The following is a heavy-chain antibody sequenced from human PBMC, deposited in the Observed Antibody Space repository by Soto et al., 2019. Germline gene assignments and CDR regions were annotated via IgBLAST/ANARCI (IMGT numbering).Heavy chain of an antibody. V-gene: IGHV4-34*01. J-gene: IGHJ2*01. CDR3: ARKVPYWYFDL. CDR2: INHSGST. Sequence: QVQLQPWGAGLLKPSETLSLTCAVYGGSFSGYYWSWIRQPTGKGLEWIGEINHSGSTNYNPSLKSRVTISVDTSKNQFSLKLSSVTAADTAVYYCARKVPYWYFDLWGRGTLVTVSS. CDR1: GGSFSGYY.